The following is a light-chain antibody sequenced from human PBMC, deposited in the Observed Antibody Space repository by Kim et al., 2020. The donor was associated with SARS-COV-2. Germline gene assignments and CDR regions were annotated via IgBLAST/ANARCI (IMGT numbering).Light chain of an antibody. CDR3: QQSSNTPWT. CDR2: AAS. CDR1: QTISKF. J-gene: IGKJ1*01. V-gene: IGKV1-39*01. Sequence: SASVGDRITITCRASQTISKFLNWYQQKPGKAPELLIYAASILHVGVPSRFSGSASGTDFTLAISSLQPEDSATYYCQQSSNTPWTFGQGTKLEI.